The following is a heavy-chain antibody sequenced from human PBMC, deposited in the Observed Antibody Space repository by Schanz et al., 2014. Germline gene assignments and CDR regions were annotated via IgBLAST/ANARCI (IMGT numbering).Heavy chain of an antibody. V-gene: IGHV1-69*02. CDR2: IIPVLNIA. D-gene: IGHD3-10*01. CDR3: ARGRGFYDY. J-gene: IGHJ4*02. CDR1: GGTFSSFG. Sequence: QVQLVQSGAEVKKPGSPVKVSCKSSGGTFSSFGINWVRQAPGQGLEWMGKIIPVLNIATYAQRFQGRVSITADTSTNTAYMELSSLTSEDTAVHYCARGRGFYDYWGQGTLVTVSS.